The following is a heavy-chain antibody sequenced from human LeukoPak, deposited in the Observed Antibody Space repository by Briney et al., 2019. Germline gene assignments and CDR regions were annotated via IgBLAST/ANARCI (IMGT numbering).Heavy chain of an antibody. Sequence: SQTLSLTCAIFGDSISSNSSWNWIRQSPSRGLEWLGRTYYRSKWYNDYVVSVKSRININPDTSKNQFSLQLNSVTPEDTAVYYCARGGQGDGYSADEAFDIWGQGTMVTVS. CDR1: GDSISSNSS. D-gene: IGHD5-18*01. CDR3: ARGGQGDGYSADEAFDI. V-gene: IGHV6-1*01. J-gene: IGHJ3*02. CDR2: TYYRSKWYN.